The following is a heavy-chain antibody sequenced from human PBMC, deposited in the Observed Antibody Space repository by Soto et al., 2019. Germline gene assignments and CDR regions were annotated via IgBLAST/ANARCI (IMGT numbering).Heavy chain of an antibody. CDR3: ARDVAFGEEDV. CDR2: IYHSGTA. V-gene: IGHV4-61*01. J-gene: IGHJ6*02. CDR1: GGSASGGSYY. Sequence: PSETLSLTCTVSGGSASGGSYYWNWIRQPPGKGLEWIGYIYHSGTANYNPSLKSRVTISVDTSKNQFSLRLTSVTAADTAVYYCARDVAFGEEDVWGQGTMVTVSS. D-gene: IGHD3-10*01.